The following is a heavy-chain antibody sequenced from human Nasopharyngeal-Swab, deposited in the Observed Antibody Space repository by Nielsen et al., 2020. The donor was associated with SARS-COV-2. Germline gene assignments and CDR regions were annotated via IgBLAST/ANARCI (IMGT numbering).Heavy chain of an antibody. V-gene: IGHV3-73*01. CDR3: TTDYYFDY. CDR2: IGDKAHNYAT. J-gene: IGHJ4*02. Sequence: WIRQPPGKGLEWVGRIGDKAHNYATTYAASVKGRFTISRDDSKNTAFLQMDSLKTEDTALYYCTTDYYFDYWGQGILVTVSS.